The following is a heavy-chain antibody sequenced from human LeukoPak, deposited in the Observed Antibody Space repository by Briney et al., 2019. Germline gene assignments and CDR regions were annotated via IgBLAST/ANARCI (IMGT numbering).Heavy chain of an antibody. D-gene: IGHD4-17*01. V-gene: IGHV4-34*01. J-gene: IGHJ5*02. Sequence: SETLSLTCAVYGGSFSGYYWSWICQPPGKGLEWIGEINHSGSTNYNPSLKSRVTISVDTSKNQFSLKLSSVTAADTAVYYCASTAMTTVTTSWFDPWGQGTLVTVSS. CDR1: GGSFSGYY. CDR2: INHSGST. CDR3: ASTAMTTVTTSWFDP.